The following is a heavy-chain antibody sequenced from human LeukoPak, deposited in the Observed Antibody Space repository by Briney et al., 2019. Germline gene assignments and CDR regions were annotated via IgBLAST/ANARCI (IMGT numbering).Heavy chain of an antibody. CDR2: FDPEDGET. D-gene: IGHD6-6*01. Sequence: ASVKVSCKVSGYTLTELSMHWVRQAPGKGLEWMGGFDPEDGETIYAQKFQGRVTMTEDTSTDTAYMELSRLRSDDTAVYYCASGAARNFDYWGQGTLVTVSS. CDR1: GYTLTELS. CDR3: ASGAARNFDY. V-gene: IGHV1-24*01. J-gene: IGHJ4*02.